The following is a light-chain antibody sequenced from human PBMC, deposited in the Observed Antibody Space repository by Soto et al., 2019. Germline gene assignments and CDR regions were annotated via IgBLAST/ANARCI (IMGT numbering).Light chain of an antibody. CDR2: DVS. J-gene: IGLJ7*01. CDR3: SSSTSSSTLGAV. V-gene: IGLV2-14*01. Sequence: QSALTQPASVSGSPGQSITISCTGTSSDVGGYNYVSWYQQHPGKAPTLMIYDVSNRPSGVSNRFSGSKSGNTASLTISGLQAEDEADDYCSSSTSSSTLGAVFGGGTQLTVL. CDR1: SSDVGGYNY.